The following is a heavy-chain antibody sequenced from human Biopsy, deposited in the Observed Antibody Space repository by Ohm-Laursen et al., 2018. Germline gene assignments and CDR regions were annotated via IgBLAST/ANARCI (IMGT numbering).Heavy chain of an antibody. V-gene: IGHV1-69*01. D-gene: IGHD1-26*01. J-gene: IGHJ4*02. Sequence: SSVNVSCKASGGTFINYAISWVRQAPGQGLEWMGGIIPMLGTANSAQMFQGRVTISADESTSTSYMELSSLTTEDTAIYYCARGPHSGSHSCFDYWGRGTLVTVSS. CDR2: IIPMLGTA. CDR1: GGTFINYA. CDR3: ARGPHSGSHSCFDY.